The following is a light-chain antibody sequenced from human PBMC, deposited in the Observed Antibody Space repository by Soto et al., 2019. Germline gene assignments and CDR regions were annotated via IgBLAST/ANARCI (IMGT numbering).Light chain of an antibody. Sequence: QSVLTQPPSASGTPGQRVTISCSASNSNLGTNTVNWYQQLPGTAPKLLIYSNNQWPSGVPDRFSGSRSGTSASLAISGLQSEDEADYYCAAWDDSLNGVVFGGGTKLTVL. V-gene: IGLV1-44*01. J-gene: IGLJ2*01. CDR1: NSNLGTNT. CDR2: SNN. CDR3: AAWDDSLNGVV.